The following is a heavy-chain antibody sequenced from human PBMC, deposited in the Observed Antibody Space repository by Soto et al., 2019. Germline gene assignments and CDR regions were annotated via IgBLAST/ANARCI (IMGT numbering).Heavy chain of an antibody. CDR2: IWYDGSNK. J-gene: IGHJ2*01. CDR1: GFTFSSYG. Sequence: QVQLVESGGGVVQPGRSLRLSCAASGFTFSSYGMHWVRQAPGKGLEWVAVIWYDGSNKYYADSVKGRFTISRDNSKNTLYLQMNSLRAEDTAVYYCARGCSSTSCSSYWYFDLWGRGTLVTVSS. CDR3: ARGCSSTSCSSYWYFDL. D-gene: IGHD2-2*01. V-gene: IGHV3-33*01.